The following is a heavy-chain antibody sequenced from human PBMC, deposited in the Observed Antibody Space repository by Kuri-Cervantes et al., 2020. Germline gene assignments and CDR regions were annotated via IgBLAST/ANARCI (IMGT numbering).Heavy chain of an antibody. CDR1: GGSLGGYY. Sequence: SQTLSLTCAVYGGSLGGYYWSWIRQPPGKGLEWIGSIYHSGSTYYNPSLKSRVTISVDTSKNQFSPKLSSVTAADTAVYYCARSLQHWGQGTLVTVSS. J-gene: IGHJ1*01. CDR3: ARSLQH. CDR2: IYHSGST. V-gene: IGHV4-38-2*01.